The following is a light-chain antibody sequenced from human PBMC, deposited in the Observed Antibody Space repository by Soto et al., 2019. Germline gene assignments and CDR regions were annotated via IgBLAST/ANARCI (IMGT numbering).Light chain of an antibody. CDR1: QSVNKH. Sequence: EIVLTLSVATVSVSTGERATLSCRASQSVNKHLAWYQHKPGQAPRLLIYDTSYRATGIPARFSGSGSGTDFTLTISSLEPEDLAVYYCQQRGTFGPGTKVDIK. V-gene: IGKV3-11*01. J-gene: IGKJ3*01. CDR3: QQRGT. CDR2: DTS.